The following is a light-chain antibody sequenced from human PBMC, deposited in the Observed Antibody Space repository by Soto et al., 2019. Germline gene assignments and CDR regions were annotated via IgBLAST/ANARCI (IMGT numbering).Light chain of an antibody. CDR1: PSVTNY. CDR2: GAF. V-gene: IGKV3D-15*01. J-gene: IGKJ4*01. Sequence: EIVMTQSPATLSMSPGEIATLSFRASPSVTNYLAWYQQKPGQAPRLLIYGAFNRATGIPTRISGSGSGTEFTLTISSLQSEDFAVYYCQQYNSWPLTFGGGTKVDIK. CDR3: QQYNSWPLT.